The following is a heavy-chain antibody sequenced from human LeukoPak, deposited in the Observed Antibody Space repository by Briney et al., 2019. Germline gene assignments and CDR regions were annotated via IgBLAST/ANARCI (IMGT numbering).Heavy chain of an antibody. CDR2: IKEDGSEK. CDR1: GFTFSSHW. V-gene: IGHV3-7*01. Sequence: PGGSLRLSCAASGFTFSSHWMSWVRQAPGKGLEWVANIKEDGSEKYYLDSVKGRFTISRVNAKNSLYLQVYSLRVEDTAVYYCAPYCSSPTCYEVYFDSWGQGTLVTVSS. J-gene: IGHJ4*02. CDR3: APYCSSPTCYEVYFDS. D-gene: IGHD2-2*01.